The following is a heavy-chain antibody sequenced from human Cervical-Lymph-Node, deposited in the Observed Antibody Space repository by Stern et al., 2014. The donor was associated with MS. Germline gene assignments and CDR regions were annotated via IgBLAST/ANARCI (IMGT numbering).Heavy chain of an antibody. Sequence: QLQLQESGPGLVKPSETLSLTCAVSGDSISSYTHYWAWIRQPPGKGLEWIGSVYYSGATYYTPSLKSPATIPGDPPKNHSPLGLNSVTAADTAVYYCAKHACTGAACPFDLWGQGTLVTVSS. CDR2: VYYSGAT. D-gene: IGHD2-8*02. J-gene: IGHJ4*02. CDR1: GDSISSYTHY. V-gene: IGHV4-39*01. CDR3: AKHACTGAACPFDL.